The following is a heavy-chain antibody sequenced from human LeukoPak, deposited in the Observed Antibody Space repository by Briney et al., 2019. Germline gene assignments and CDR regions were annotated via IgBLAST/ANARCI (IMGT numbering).Heavy chain of an antibody. D-gene: IGHD5-24*01. V-gene: IGHV4-39*07. CDR1: SDSISSSNYF. Sequence: SQTLSPTCTVSSDSISSSNYFWGWIRQPPGKGLEWIGAFSYSGSTYYYSPSLKSRVTISVDTSKNQFSLNPNSVTAADTAVYYCAKDSEGRWLQSGHWGQGTLVTVSS. J-gene: IGHJ4*02. CDR2: FSYSGSTY. CDR3: AKDSEGRWLQSGH.